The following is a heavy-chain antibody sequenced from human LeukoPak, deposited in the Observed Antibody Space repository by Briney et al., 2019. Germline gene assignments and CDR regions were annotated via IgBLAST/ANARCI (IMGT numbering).Heavy chain of an antibody. CDR2: ISAYNGNT. D-gene: IGHD2-2*01. Sequence: ASVKVSCKASGYTFTSYGISWVRQAPGQGLEWMGWISAYNGNTNYAQKLQGRVTMTTDTSTSTAYMELRSLRPDDTAVYYCARARVVVVSYYMDVWGKGTTVTVSS. V-gene: IGHV1-18*01. CDR1: GYTFTSYG. CDR3: ARARVVVVSYYMDV. J-gene: IGHJ6*03.